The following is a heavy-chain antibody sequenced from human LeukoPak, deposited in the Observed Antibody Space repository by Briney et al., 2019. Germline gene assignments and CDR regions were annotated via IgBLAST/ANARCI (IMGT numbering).Heavy chain of an antibody. V-gene: IGHV3-48*03. CDR3: ASSGFSSGWYEPYYFDY. CDR1: GFTFSSYE. CDR2: ISSSGSTI. D-gene: IGHD6-19*01. Sequence: GGSLRLSCAASGFTFSSYEMNWVRQAPGKGLEWVSYISSSGSTIYYADSVKGRFTISRDNAKNSLYLQMNSLRAEDTAVYYCASSGFSSGWYEPYYFDYWGQGTLVTVSS. J-gene: IGHJ4*02.